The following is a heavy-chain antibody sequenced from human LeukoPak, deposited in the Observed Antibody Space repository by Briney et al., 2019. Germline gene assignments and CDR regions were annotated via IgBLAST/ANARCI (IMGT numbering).Heavy chain of an antibody. V-gene: IGHV1-69*06. CDR3: ATDLGGIAAAGRPRGVFDY. D-gene: IGHD6-13*01. CDR1: GGTFSIYA. Sequence: SVKVSCKASGGTFSIYAIGWVRQAPGQGLEWMGGIIPIFGTTNYAQKFQGRATITADKSTSTAYMELRSLRSDDTAVYYCATDLGGIAAAGRPRGVFDYWGQGTLVTVSS. J-gene: IGHJ4*02. CDR2: IIPIFGTT.